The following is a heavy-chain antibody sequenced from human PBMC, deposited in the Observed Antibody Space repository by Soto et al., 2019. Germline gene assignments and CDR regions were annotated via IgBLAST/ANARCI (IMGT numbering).Heavy chain of an antibody. J-gene: IGHJ4*02. V-gene: IGHV4-61*01. CDR1: GGSVSRGPYY. CDR3: ARVAVAGLYYFDY. D-gene: IGHD6-19*01. CDR2: IYYNGST. Sequence: PSETLSLTCTVSGGSVSRGPYYWSWIRQPPGKGLEWIGYIYYNGSTNYNPSLKSRVTISVDTSKNQFSLELSSVTAADTAVYYCARVAVAGLYYFDYWGQGTLVTVSS.